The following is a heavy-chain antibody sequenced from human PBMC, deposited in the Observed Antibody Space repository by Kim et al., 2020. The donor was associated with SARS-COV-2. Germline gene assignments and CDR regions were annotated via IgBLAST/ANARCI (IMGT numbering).Heavy chain of an antibody. CDR1: GYTFTGYY. Sequence: ASVKVSCKASGYTFTGYYMHWVRQAPGQGLEWMGRINPNSGGTNYAQKFQGRVTMTRDTSISTAYMELSRLRSDDTAVYYCARQQPSWYFYLYWGQGTLVTVSS. J-gene: IGHJ4*02. V-gene: IGHV1-2*06. D-gene: IGHD6-13*01. CDR2: INPNSGGT. CDR3: ARQQPSWYFYLY.